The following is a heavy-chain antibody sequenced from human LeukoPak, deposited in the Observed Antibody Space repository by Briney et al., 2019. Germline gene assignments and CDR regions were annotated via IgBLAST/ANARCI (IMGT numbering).Heavy chain of an antibody. Sequence: SETLSLTCPVSGASFSNYYWSWIRQPPGNGLEWIGHVYSSGSTNYIPSLKSRLTLSLDTSKNRYSLKLSSVTAGDTAVYYCARQFVTWGEGILVTVSS. CDR1: GASFSNYY. V-gene: IGHV4-4*09. J-gene: IGHJ5*02. CDR2: VYSSGST. CDR3: ARQFVT.